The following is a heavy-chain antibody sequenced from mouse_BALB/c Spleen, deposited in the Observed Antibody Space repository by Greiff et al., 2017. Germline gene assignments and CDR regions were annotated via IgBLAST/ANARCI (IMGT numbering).Heavy chain of an antibody. V-gene: IGHV5-12-1*01. D-gene: IGHD3-3*01. J-gene: IGHJ4*01. CDR2: ISSGGGST. CDR1: GFAFSSYD. Sequence: EVKLQESGGGLVKPGGPLKLSCAASGFAFSSYDMSWVRQTPEKRLEWVAYISSGGGSTYYPDTVKGRFTISRDNAKNTLYLQMSSLKSEDTAMYYCARHGAGKAMDYWGQGTSVTVSS. CDR3: ARHGAGKAMDY.